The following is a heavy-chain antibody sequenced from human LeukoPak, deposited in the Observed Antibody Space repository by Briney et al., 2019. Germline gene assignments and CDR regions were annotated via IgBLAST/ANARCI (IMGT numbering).Heavy chain of an antibody. CDR2: IKQDGSEK. Sequence: PGGSLRLSCAASGFTFSSYWMRWVRPAPGKVLEWVANIKQDGSEKYYVDSVKGRFTISRDNAKNSLYLQMNSLRAEDTAVYYCARDLGSSSYTDYWGQGSLVTVSS. D-gene: IGHD6-13*01. CDR1: GFTFSSYW. CDR3: ARDLGSSSYTDY. J-gene: IGHJ4*02. V-gene: IGHV3-7*01.